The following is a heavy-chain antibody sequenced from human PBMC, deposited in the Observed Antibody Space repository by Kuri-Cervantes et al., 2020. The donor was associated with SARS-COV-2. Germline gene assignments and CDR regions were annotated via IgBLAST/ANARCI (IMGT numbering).Heavy chain of an antibody. CDR2: MSYDGGKI. J-gene: IGHJ6*04. CDR3: AREPTINWSDIGNSLDV. V-gene: IGHV3-30*04. CDR1: GFSFSTYA. Sequence: GESLKISCAASGFSFSTYAMHWVRQAPGKGLEWVAGMSYDGGKIYYADSLKGRFTISRDNSKNTLYAQMVSLRPEDTAVYYCAREPTINWSDIGNSLDVWGKGTAVTVSS. D-gene: IGHD1-20*01.